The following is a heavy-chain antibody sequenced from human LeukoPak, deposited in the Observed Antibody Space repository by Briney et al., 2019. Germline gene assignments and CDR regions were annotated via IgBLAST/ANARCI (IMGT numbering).Heavy chain of an antibody. CDR3: AKGLEWLTDY. V-gene: IGHV3-30*02. CDR1: GFTFSSYG. D-gene: IGHD3-3*01. Sequence: GGSLRLPCAASGFTFSSYGMHWVRQAPGKGLEWVAFIRYDGSNEYYADSVKGRFTISRDNSKNTLYLQMNSLRAEDTAVYYCAKGLEWLTDYWGQGTLVTVSS. J-gene: IGHJ4*02. CDR2: IRYDGSNE.